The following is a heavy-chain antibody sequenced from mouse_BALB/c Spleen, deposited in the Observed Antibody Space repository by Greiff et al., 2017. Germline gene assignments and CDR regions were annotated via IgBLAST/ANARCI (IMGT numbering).Heavy chain of an antibody. V-gene: IGHV1-37*01. CDR1: GSSFPGYF. J-gene: IGHJ4*01. D-gene: IGHD1-1*01. CDR2: INPYNGDT. Sequence: VQLQQSGPELVKPGASLRISCKASGSSFPGYFMTWGKQSHGKSLGWIGRINPYNGDTFYNQKFKGKATLTVDKSSSTAHMELLSLTSEDSAVYYCGRGGGNYAMDYWGQGTSVTVSS. CDR3: GRGGGNYAMDY.